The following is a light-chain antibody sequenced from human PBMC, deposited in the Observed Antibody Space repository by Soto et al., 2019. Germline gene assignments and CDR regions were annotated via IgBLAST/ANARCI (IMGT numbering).Light chain of an antibody. J-gene: IGLJ3*02. V-gene: IGLV2-14*01. CDR1: SSDVGGYNY. Sequence: QSVLTQPASVSGSPGQSITISCTGTSSDVGGYNYVSWYQQYPGKAPKLMIYEVSNRPSGVSDRFSGSKSGNTASLTISGLQAEDEADYYWNSHTTSSTWVFGGGTKLTVL. CDR2: EVS. CDR3: NSHTTSSTWV.